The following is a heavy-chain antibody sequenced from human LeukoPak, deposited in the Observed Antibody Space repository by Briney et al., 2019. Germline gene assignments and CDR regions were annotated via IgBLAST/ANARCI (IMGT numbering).Heavy chain of an antibody. D-gene: IGHD1-26*01. CDR1: GFTFSSYA. CDR2: ISGSGGST. J-gene: IGHJ3*02. V-gene: IGHV3-23*01. CDR3: AKDESGSYWVGAFDI. Sequence: GGSLRLSCAASGFTFSSYAMRWVRQAPGKGLEWVSAISGSGGSTYYADSVKGRFTISRDNSKNTLYLQMNSLRAEDTAVYYCAKDESGSYWVGAFDIWGQGTMVTVSS.